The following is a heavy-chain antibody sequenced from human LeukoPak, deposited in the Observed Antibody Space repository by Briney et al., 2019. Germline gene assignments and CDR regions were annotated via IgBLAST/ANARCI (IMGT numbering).Heavy chain of an antibody. Sequence: LRLSCVASGFTFSSRDWMTWIRQPAGKGLEWIGRVYTTGTTNYNPSLKSRVTISVDTSKNQFSLKLTSVTAADTAVYYCARGPYKYDGSGAFDIWGQGTMVTVSS. CDR1: GFTFSSRD. CDR2: VYTTGTT. D-gene: IGHD3-22*01. V-gene: IGHV4-61*02. CDR3: ARGPYKYDGSGAFDI. J-gene: IGHJ3*02.